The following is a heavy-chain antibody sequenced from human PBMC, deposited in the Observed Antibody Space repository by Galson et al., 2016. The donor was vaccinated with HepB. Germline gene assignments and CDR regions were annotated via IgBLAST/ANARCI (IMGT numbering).Heavy chain of an antibody. V-gene: IGHV3-23*01. Sequence: SLRLSCAASGFSFSTFAMRWVRQAPGKGLEWISGITGTGGGTYYADSVKGRFTISRDTSKNTLFLQLGSLRVEDTAVYYCAKDHTGSTVGWSDGMDVWGQGTRVTVSS. CDR2: ITGTGGGT. D-gene: IGHD4-23*01. J-gene: IGHJ6*02. CDR3: AKDHTGSTVGWSDGMDV. CDR1: GFSFSTFA.